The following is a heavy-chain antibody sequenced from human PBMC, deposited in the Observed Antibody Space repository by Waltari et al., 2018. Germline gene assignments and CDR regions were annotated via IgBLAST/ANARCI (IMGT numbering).Heavy chain of an antibody. D-gene: IGHD2-8*02. CDR1: GGTFSSYA. Sequence: QVQLVQSGAEVKKPGSSVKVSCKASGGTFSSYAISWVRQAPGQGLEWMGGIIPIFGKANYAQKFQGGVKVTADESTSTAYMELSSLRSEDTAVYYCAYGYCTGGVCYANEYYFDYWGQGTLVTVSS. V-gene: IGHV1-69*01. CDR3: AYGYCTGGVCYANEYYFDY. J-gene: IGHJ4*02. CDR2: IIPIFGKA.